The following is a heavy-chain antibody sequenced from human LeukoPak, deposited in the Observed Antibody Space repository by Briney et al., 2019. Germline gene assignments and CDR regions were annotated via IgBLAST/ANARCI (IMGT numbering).Heavy chain of an antibody. Sequence: GGPLRLSCAASGFTFSSYAMHWVRQAPGKGLEWVAVISYDGSNKYYADSVKGRFTISRDNSKNTLYLQMNSLRAEDTAVYYCAKDRRGSPPNYWGQGTLVTVSS. CDR2: ISYDGSNK. D-gene: IGHD3-10*01. CDR1: GFTFSSYA. J-gene: IGHJ4*02. CDR3: AKDRRGSPPNY. V-gene: IGHV3-30-3*01.